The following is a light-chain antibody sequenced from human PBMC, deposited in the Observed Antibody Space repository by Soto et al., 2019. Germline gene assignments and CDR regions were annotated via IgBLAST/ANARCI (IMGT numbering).Light chain of an antibody. V-gene: IGKV3-20*01. CDR3: QQSGT. CDR2: RAS. Sequence: EIALTQSPGTLYLSPGERATLSCRASQSVSSSYLAWYQHKPGQAPRLLIYRASNRAAGIPDRFSGSGSGTDFTLTISRMEPEDFAVYYCQQSGTFGQGTKVEIK. J-gene: IGKJ1*01. CDR1: QSVSSSY.